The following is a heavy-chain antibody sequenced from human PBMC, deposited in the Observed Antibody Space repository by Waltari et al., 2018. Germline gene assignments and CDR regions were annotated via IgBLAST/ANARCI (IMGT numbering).Heavy chain of an antibody. CDR2: IYHSGST. D-gene: IGHD3-9*01. V-gene: IGHV4-4*02. CDR3: ARKTGWPPQIDY. J-gene: IGHJ4*02. CDR1: GCSISSSNW. Sequence: QVQLQESGPGLVKPSGTLSLTCAVSGCSISSSNWWSWVRQPPGQGLEWIGEIYHSGSTYYNPSLKSRVTISVDTSKNQFSLKLSSVTAADTAVYYCARKTGWPPQIDYGGQGTLVTVSS.